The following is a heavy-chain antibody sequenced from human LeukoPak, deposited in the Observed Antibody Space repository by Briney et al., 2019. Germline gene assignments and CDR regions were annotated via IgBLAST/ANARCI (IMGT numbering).Heavy chain of an antibody. CDR1: GFTFRNYG. CDR3: AKVQYDY. CDR2: ISGSGSTT. D-gene: IGHD4-11*01. Sequence: GETLRLSCAASGFTFRNYGLSWVRQAPGKGLEWVSGISGSGSTTYYADSVRGRFTISRDSSKNTVYLQMNSLRAEDTAVYYCAKVQYDYWGQGTLVTVSS. V-gene: IGHV3-23*01. J-gene: IGHJ4*02.